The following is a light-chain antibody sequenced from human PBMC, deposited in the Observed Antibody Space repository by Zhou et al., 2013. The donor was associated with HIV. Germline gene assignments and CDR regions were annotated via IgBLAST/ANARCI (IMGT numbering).Light chain of an antibody. J-gene: IGKJ4*01. CDR2: AAS. CDR1: EDIRYW. CDR3: QQYLSDLYT. Sequence: DIQMTQSPSSVSASVGDRVTITCRATEDIRYWLAWYQQKPGKAPKVLISAASSLQSGVPSRFSGSGSGTDFTLTISGLQPDDFATYYCQQYLSDLYTFGGGTKVEI. V-gene: IGKV1D-16*01.